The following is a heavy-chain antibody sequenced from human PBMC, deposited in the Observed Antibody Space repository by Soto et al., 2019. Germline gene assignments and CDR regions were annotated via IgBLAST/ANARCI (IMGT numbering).Heavy chain of an antibody. CDR2: ISGSGGST. CDR3: AKDHIVVVTAIFDY. V-gene: IGHV3-23*01. CDR1: GFTFSSYA. J-gene: IGHJ4*02. Sequence: EVQLLEPGGGLVQPGGSLRLSCAASGFTFSSYAMSWVRQAPGKGLEWVSAISGSGGSTYYADSVKGRFTISRDNSKNTQYLQMNSLRAEDTAVYYCAKDHIVVVTAIFDYWGQGTLVTVSS. D-gene: IGHD2-21*02.